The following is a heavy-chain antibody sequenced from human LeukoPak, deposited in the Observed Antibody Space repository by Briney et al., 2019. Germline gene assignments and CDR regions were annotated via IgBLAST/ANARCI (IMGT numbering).Heavy chain of an antibody. V-gene: IGHV1-46*03. CDR2: INPSVGNT. J-gene: IGHJ3*02. Sequence: EASVKDSCKASGYTFTSYHIHCVRQAPGQRLEWMGLINPSVGNTGYAQKFQGRVTMTRDTSTSTVYMELSSLRSEDTAVYYCSRGPSSPTFDIWGQGTMVTVSS. CDR1: GYTFTSYH. CDR3: SRGPSSPTFDI.